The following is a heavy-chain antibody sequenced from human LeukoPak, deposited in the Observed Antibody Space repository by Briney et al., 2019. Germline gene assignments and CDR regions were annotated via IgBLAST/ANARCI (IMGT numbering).Heavy chain of an antibody. J-gene: IGHJ4*02. D-gene: IGHD3-16*01. Sequence: SETLTLTCTVSGGSINSGSYYWNWIRQPAGKGLEWIGRIYTSGSTNYNPSLKSRVTISVDTSKNQFSLKLSSVTAADTAVYYCARAGGSLGEFDYWGQGTLVTVSS. V-gene: IGHV4-61*02. CDR3: ARAGGSLGEFDY. CDR1: GGSINSGSYY. CDR2: IYTSGST.